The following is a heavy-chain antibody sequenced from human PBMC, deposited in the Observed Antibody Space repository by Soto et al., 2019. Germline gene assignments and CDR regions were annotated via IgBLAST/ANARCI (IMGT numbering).Heavy chain of an antibody. Sequence: QVQLQESGPGLVKPSQTLSLTCNVSGGSISSGGYYWTWIRQHPGKGLEWIGYIYYTGITYYNPSLNSRVTISADTSKNQFSLRLSSVTAADAAMYYCATEPTVPSGFDSWGQGILVTVSS. J-gene: IGHJ4*02. CDR1: GGSISSGGYY. D-gene: IGHD4-17*01. CDR2: IYYTGIT. V-gene: IGHV4-31*03. CDR3: ATEPTVPSGFDS.